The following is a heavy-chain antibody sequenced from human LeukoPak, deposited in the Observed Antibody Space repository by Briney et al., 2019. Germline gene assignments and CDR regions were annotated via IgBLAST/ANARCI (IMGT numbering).Heavy chain of an antibody. CDR2: MYHSWST. J-gene: IGHJ6*03. Sequence: SETQSLTCTISGGSIYINNYYWVWIRQPPGEGLEWVASMYHSWSTYYNPSLKSRVSMALDTSKNQFSLKLSSVTAADTAVYYCARAAGGWDKYYYYYIDVWGKGTTVTVSS. D-gene: IGHD1-26*01. V-gene: IGHV4-39*07. CDR1: GGSIYINNYY. CDR3: ARAAGGWDKYYYYYIDV.